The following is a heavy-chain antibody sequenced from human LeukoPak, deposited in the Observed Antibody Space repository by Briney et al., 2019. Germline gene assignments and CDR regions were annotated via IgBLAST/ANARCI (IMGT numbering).Heavy chain of an antibody. Sequence: PGGSLRLSCAASGFTFNSYWMNWVRQAPGKGLEWVANIDPDGSGKYYVDSVKGRFTISRDNAKKSLYLQMNSLRAEDTAVYYCASKQGDYWGQGTLVTVSS. CDR1: GFTFNSYW. V-gene: IGHV3-7*01. CDR3: ASKQGDY. CDR2: IDPDGSGK. J-gene: IGHJ4*02.